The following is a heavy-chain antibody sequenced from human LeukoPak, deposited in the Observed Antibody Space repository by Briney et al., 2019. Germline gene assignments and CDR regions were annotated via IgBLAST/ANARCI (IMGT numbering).Heavy chain of an antibody. D-gene: IGHD3-3*01. J-gene: IGHJ6*02. V-gene: IGHV3-66*01. CDR2: IYSGGST. CDR1: GFTVSSNY. CDR3: ARGLPIFSTQYYYYYGMDV. Sequence: GGSLRLSCAASGFTVSSNYMSWVRQAPGKGLEWVSVIYSGGSTYYADSVKGRFTVSRDNSKNTLYLQMNSLRAEDTAVYYCARGLPIFSTQYYYYYGMDVWGQGTTVTVSS.